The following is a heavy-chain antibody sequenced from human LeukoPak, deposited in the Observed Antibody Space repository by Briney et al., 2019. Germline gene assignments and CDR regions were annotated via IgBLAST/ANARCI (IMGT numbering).Heavy chain of an antibody. D-gene: IGHD3-22*01. Sequence: SETLSLTCAASGGSISSGGYSWSRIRQPPGKGLELIGYIYHSGSTYYNPSLKSRVTISVDRSKNQFSLKLSSVTAADTAVYYCARGLTYYDSSDYYYNTGSNNWFDPWGQGTLVTVSS. CDR2: IYHSGST. CDR1: GGSISSGGYS. J-gene: IGHJ5*02. V-gene: IGHV4-30-2*01. CDR3: ARGLTYYDSSDYYYNTGSNNWFDP.